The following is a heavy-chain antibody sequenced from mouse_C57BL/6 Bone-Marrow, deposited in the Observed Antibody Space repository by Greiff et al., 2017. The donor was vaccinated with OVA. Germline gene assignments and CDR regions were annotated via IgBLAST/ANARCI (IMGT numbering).Heavy chain of an antibody. J-gene: IGHJ3*01. CDR1: GFTFSDYG. CDR3: ARDYYGSSPAWFAY. Sequence: EVKLMESGGGLVKPGGSLKLSCAASGFTFSDYGMHWVRQAPEKGLEWVAYISSGGSTIYYADTVKGRFTISRDNAKNTLFLQMTSLRSEDTAMYYCARDYYGSSPAWFAYWGQGTLVTVSA. V-gene: IGHV5-17*01. CDR2: ISSGGSTI. D-gene: IGHD1-1*01.